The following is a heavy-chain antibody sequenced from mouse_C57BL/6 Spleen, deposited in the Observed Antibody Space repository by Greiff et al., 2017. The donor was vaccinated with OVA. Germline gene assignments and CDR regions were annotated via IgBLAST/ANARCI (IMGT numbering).Heavy chain of an antibody. CDR2: IDPNSGGT. V-gene: IGHV1-72*01. D-gene: IGHD2-5*01. CDR3: ASEMTYYSNPYAMDY. J-gene: IGHJ4*01. Sequence: QVQLQQPGAELVKPGASVKLSCKASGYTFTSYWMHWVKQRPGRGLEWIGRIDPNSGGTKYNEKFKSKATLTVDKPSSTAYMQLSSLTSEDSAVYYCASEMTYYSNPYAMDYWGQGTSVTVSS. CDR1: GYTFTSYW.